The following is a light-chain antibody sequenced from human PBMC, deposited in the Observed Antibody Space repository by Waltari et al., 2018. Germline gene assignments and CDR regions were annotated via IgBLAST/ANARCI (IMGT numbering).Light chain of an antibody. V-gene: IGLV2-14*03. CDR1: VYNY. Sequence: QSALTQPASVSGSLGQPPTISSPGVYNYVSCQQQHPGTAPKLMIFDVSKRPAGVSNRFSGSRSGNTASLTISGLQADDEANYFCSSYTSSSTYVFGTGTKVT. CDR3: SSYTSSSTYV. J-gene: IGLJ1*01. CDR2: DVS.